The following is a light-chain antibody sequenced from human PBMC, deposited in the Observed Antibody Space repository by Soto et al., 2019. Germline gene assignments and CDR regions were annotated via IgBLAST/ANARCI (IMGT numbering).Light chain of an antibody. CDR3: QQYANWPPYT. CDR1: QSVTFN. CDR2: TAS. V-gene: IGKV3-15*01. Sequence: EIVLTQSPAALSASPGERVILSCKASQSVTFNLAWYQQKPGQAPRLLIHTASTRATGLPARFSGGGSGTEFTLTISSLQAEDFAVYFCQQYANWPPYTFGQGTKVEIK. J-gene: IGKJ2*01.